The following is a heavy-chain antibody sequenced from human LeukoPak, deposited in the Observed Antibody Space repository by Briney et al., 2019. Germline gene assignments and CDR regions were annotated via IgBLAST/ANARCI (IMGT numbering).Heavy chain of an antibody. CDR3: ARAGPSSSWYQFDY. V-gene: IGHV3-7*01. CDR2: INQGASEK. CDR1: GFSFGSFW. J-gene: IGHJ4*02. D-gene: IGHD6-13*01. Sequence: GGSLRLSRAASGFSFGSFWMSWVRQSPGKGLEWVANINQGASEKYYVDSVKGRFTISRDNAKNSLYLQMDSLRAEDTAVYYCARAGPSSSWYQFDYWGQGTLVTVSS.